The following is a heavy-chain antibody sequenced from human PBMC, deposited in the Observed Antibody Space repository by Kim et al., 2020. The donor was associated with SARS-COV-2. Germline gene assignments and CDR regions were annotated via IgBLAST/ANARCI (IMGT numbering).Heavy chain of an antibody. Sequence: ASVKVSCKASGYTFTTYGISWVRQAPGQGLEWMGWTSTYSDNTDYAQNLQGRVTMTADTSTSTAYMELRSLRSDDTAVYFCARGASGHCSGGRCHPGGDYWGQGTLVTVSS. J-gene: IGHJ4*02. CDR3: ARGASGHCSGGRCHPGGDY. V-gene: IGHV1-18*01. CDR1: GYTFTTYG. D-gene: IGHD2-15*01. CDR2: TSTYSDNT.